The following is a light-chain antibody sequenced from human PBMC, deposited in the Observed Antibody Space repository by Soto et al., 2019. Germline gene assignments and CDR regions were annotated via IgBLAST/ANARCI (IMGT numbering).Light chain of an antibody. Sequence: IVLTQSPATLSLSPGERATLSCRASQSVSSYLAWHQQKPGQPPRLLIYDASNRATGIPARFSGSGSGTDFTLTISSLEPEDFAVYYCQQRSNWPPALTFVGGTKVEIK. J-gene: IGKJ4*01. CDR2: DAS. CDR1: QSVSSY. V-gene: IGKV3-11*01. CDR3: QQRSNWPPALT.